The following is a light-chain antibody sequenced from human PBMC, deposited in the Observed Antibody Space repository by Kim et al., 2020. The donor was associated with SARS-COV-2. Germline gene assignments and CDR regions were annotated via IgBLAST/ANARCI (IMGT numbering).Light chain of an antibody. V-gene: IGKV1-39*01. Sequence: DIQMIQSPSSLSAPVGDTVNITCLASQSILTYLNWYQQKSGRAPKLLVYAASGLHTGVPSRFSGSGSGTHFTLSIGALQPEDSALYYCQQSYTRPYTFGQWTKLEI. CDR2: AAS. CDR3: QQSYTRPYT. CDR1: QSILTY. J-gene: IGKJ2*01.